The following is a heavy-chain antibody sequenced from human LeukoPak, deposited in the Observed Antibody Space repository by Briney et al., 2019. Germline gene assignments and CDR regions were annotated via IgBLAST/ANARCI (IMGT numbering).Heavy chain of an antibody. D-gene: IGHD4/OR15-4a*01. J-gene: IGHJ4*02. CDR1: GGSTSNPF. CDR2: IYTDGST. CDR3: ARAPGGCGATCAFDY. V-gene: IGHV4-4*07. Sequence: PSETLSLTCTVSGGSTSNPFWSWIRQPAGKGLEWIGRIYTDGSTNSNPSLRSRLTMSLDTSNNQVSLKLTSVTAADTAVYFCARAPGGCGATCAFDYWGQGILVTVSS.